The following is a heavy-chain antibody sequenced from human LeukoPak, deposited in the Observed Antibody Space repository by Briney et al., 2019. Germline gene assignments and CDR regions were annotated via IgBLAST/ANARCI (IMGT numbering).Heavy chain of an antibody. Sequence: PGGSLILACSASGFIVSINYISCVRQAPGGGVEWVSGIYINGSTSYADSVKGRFTISRDNSKNTLYLQMNSLRAEATALYYYARVLYILRYFDYWGKGTTVTISS. CDR2: IYINGST. CDR3: ARVLYILRYFDY. CDR1: GFIVSINY. D-gene: IGHD2-21*01. J-gene: IGHJ4*03. V-gene: IGHV3-53*01.